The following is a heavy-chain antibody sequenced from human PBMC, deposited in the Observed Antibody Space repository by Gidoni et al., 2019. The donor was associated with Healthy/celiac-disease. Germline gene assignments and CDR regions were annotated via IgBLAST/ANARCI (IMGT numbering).Heavy chain of an antibody. CDR2: IYTSGST. V-gene: IGHV4-61*02. J-gene: IGHJ4*02. D-gene: IGHD2-2*02. Sequence: QVQLQESGPGLVKPSQPLSLTCTVSVGSISSGRYYWCWIRQPAGKGREWIGRIYTSGSTNYNPSLKSRVTRSVDTSKNQFSLKLSSVTAADTAVYYGAREGGDGTVPATAIRGGFDYWGQGTLVTVSS. CDR3: AREGGDGTVPATAIRGGFDY. CDR1: VGSISSGRYY.